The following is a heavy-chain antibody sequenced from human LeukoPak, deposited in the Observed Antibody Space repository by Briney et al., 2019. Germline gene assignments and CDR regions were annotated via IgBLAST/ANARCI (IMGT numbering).Heavy chain of an antibody. CDR1: GYTFTGYY. Sequence: GASVKVSCKASGYTFTGYYMHWVRQTPGQGLEWMGWINPYSGDTNYAQKFQGRVNMTRDTSISTAYMELSRLRSDDTAVYYCARDLMGIAYRGAFYYWGQGTLVTVSS. CDR3: ARDLMGIAYRGAFYY. CDR2: INPYSGDT. J-gene: IGHJ4*02. D-gene: IGHD6-13*01. V-gene: IGHV1-2*02.